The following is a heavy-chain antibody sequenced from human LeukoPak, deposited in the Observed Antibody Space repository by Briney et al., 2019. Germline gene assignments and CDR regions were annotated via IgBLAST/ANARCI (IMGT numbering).Heavy chain of an antibody. CDR1: GFTFSNYG. V-gene: IGHV3-30*03. J-gene: IGHJ4*02. CDR3: ATLTGTTSY. D-gene: IGHD1-7*01. CDR2: ISSDGSNK. Sequence: PGRSLRLSCAASGFTFSNYGIHWVRQAPGKGLEWVAVISSDGSNKYYTDSVEGRFTISRDNSKNTLYLQMNSLRAEDTAVYYCATLTGTTSYWGQGTLVTVSS.